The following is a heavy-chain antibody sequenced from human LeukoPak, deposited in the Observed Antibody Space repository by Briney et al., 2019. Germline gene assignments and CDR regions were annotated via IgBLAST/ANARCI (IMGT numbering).Heavy chain of an antibody. CDR2: INPSGGST. J-gene: IGHJ5*02. CDR3: ARDYYGSGIYYNFGWFDP. V-gene: IGHV1-46*01. Sequence: ASVKVSCKASGYTFTSYYMHWVRQAPGQGLEWMGIINPSGGSTSYAQKFQGRVTMTRDTSTSPVYMELSSLRSEDAAVYYCARDYYGSGIYYNFGWFDPWGQGTLVTVSS. CDR1: GYTFTSYY. D-gene: IGHD3-10*01.